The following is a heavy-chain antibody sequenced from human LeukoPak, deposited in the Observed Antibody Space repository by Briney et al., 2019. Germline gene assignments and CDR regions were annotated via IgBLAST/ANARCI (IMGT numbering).Heavy chain of an antibody. J-gene: IGHJ1*01. Sequence: GASVKVSCKASGYTFTSYDINWARQATGQGLEWMGWMNPNSGNTGYAQKFQGRVTMTRNTSISTAYMELSSLRSEDTAVYYCARGPTEWELLFQHWGQGTLVTVSS. V-gene: IGHV1-8*01. CDR2: MNPNSGNT. D-gene: IGHD1-26*01. CDR3: ARGPTEWELLFQH. CDR1: GYTFTSYD.